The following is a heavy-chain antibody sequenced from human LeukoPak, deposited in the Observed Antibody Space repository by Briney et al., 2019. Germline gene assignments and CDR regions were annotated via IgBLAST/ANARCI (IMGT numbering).Heavy chain of an antibody. V-gene: IGHV1-8*01. CDR3: ARVRRIAVAGTYYYYYMDV. CDR1: GYTFTNYD. CDR2: KNPNSGNS. Sequence: GASVKVSCKASGYTFTNYDINWVRQATGQGLEWMGYKNPNSGNSAYAQTFQGRVTITTDASISTAYMELSGLRSEDTAVYYCARVRRIAVAGTYYYYYMDVWGKGTTVTVSS. D-gene: IGHD6-19*01. J-gene: IGHJ6*03.